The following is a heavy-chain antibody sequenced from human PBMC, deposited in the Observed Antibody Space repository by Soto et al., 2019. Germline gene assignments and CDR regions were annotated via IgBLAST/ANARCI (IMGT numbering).Heavy chain of an antibody. V-gene: IGHV1-3*01. J-gene: IGHJ6*02. D-gene: IGHD6-13*01. CDR3: ARDRRLAGSMDD. CDR1: GYTFTSYA. Sequence: QVQLVQSGAEVKKPGASVKVSCKASGYTFTSYAMHWVRQAPGQRLEWMGWINAGNGNTKYSQKFQGRVTITRDTSASTAYMELSSLRSEDTAVYYCARDRRLAGSMDDWGQGTTVTVSS. CDR2: INAGNGNT.